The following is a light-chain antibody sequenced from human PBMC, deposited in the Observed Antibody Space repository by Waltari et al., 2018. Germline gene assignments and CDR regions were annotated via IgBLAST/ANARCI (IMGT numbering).Light chain of an antibody. V-gene: IGKV3-20*01. J-gene: IGKJ1*01. CDR2: GAS. CDR3: LQYGDSPRT. CDR1: QSVSGSR. Sequence: DIVLTQSPGTLSLSPGERATLSCRASQSVSGSRLAWYQQRPGQAPRLLIYGASNRATGIPDRFSGSGSGTDFTLTISRLDPEDFAVYYCLQYGDSPRTFGQGTKVEI.